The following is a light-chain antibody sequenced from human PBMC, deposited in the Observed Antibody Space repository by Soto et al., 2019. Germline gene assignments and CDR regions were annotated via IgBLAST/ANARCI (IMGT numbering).Light chain of an antibody. V-gene: IGKV3-15*01. J-gene: IGKJ4*01. CDR2: GAS. CDR1: QSVSSN. Sequence: EIVMTQSPATLSVSPGERATLSCRASQSVSSNLAWYQQKPGQAPRVLIYGASTRATGIPARFSGSGSGTEFTLTISSLQSEDFAVYYCQQYNNWPPTFGGGTKVHIK. CDR3: QQYNNWPPT.